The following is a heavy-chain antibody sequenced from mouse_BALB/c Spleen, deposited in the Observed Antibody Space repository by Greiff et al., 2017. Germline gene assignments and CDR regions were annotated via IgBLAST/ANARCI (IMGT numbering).Heavy chain of an antibody. Sequence: VQLQQSGAELARPGASVKLSCKASGYTFTSYWMQWVKQRPGQGLEWIGAIYPGDGDTRYTQKFKGKATLTADKSSSTAYMQLSSLASEDSAVYYCARWGITTATMDYWGQGTSVTVSS. D-gene: IGHD1-2*01. CDR1: GYTFTSYW. J-gene: IGHJ4*01. V-gene: IGHV1-87*01. CDR2: IYPGDGDT. CDR3: ARWGITTATMDY.